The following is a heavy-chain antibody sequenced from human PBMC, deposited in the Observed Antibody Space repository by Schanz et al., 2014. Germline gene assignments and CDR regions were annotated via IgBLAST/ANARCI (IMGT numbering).Heavy chain of an antibody. V-gene: IGHV3-21*02. CDR2: ISSRSTYI. Sequence: DVQLVESGGGLVKPGGSLRLSCAASGFTFSTYTMNWVRQAPGKGLEWVSSISSRSTYIYYTDSLKGRFTISRDNAKNSLYLQMNSLRAEDTAMYYCARVLRGVLPATLGDAFDIWGQGTMVTISS. CDR1: GFTFSTYT. CDR3: ARVLRGVLPATLGDAFDI. D-gene: IGHD2-15*01. J-gene: IGHJ3*02.